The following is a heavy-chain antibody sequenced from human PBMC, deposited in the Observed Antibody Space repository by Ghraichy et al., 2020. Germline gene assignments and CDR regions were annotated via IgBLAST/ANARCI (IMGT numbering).Heavy chain of an antibody. D-gene: IGHD3-22*01. J-gene: IGHJ4*02. Sequence: WGSLRLSCAASGFSFDSYDMHWVRQVTGKGLEWVSAIGTAGDTYYPDSVEGRFTISRENAKNSFFLQMNSLRTGDTAVDYCARERSSGQFDYWGQGTLVAVSS. CDR3: ARERSSGQFDY. CDR1: GFSFDSYD. CDR2: IGTAGDT. V-gene: IGHV3-13*04.